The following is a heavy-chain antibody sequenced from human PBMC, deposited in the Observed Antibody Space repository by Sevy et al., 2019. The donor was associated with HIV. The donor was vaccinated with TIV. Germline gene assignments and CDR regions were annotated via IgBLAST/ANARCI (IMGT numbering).Heavy chain of an antibody. J-gene: IGHJ4*02. V-gene: IGHV3-15*07. D-gene: IGHD3-3*01. Sequence: GGSLRLSCAASGFTFSNAWMNWVRQAPGKGLEWVGRIKSKTDGGTTDYAAPGKGRFTISRDDSKNTLYLQMNSLKSEDSAIYYCTTLSGDFWSGYYIPFFDYWGQGTLVTVSS. CDR3: TTLSGDFWSGYYIPFFDY. CDR2: IKSKTDGGTT. CDR1: GFTFSNAW.